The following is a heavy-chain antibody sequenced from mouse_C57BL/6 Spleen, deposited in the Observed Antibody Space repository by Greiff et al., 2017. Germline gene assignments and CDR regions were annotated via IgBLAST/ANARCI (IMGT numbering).Heavy chain of an antibody. CDR1: GYTFTSYW. CDR3: AKGSYGSSYERFAY. Sequence: QVQLKQSGAELVKPGASVKMSCKASGYTFTSYWITWVKQRPGQGLEWIGDIYPGSGSTNYNEKFKSKATLTVDTSSSTAYMQLSSLTSEDSAVYYCAKGSYGSSYERFAYWGQGTLVTVSA. V-gene: IGHV1-55*01. D-gene: IGHD1-1*01. CDR2: IYPGSGST. J-gene: IGHJ3*01.